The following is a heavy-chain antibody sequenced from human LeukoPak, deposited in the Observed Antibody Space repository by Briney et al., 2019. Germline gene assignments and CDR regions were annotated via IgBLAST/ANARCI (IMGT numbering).Heavy chain of an antibody. V-gene: IGHV3-30*18. CDR2: ISYDGSNK. J-gene: IGHJ3*02. Sequence: QAGGSLRLSCAASGFTFSSYGMHWVRQAPGKGLEWVAVISYDGSNKYYADSVKGGFTISRDNYKKTLYLQMNSLRAEDTAVFYCAKESWSTGSGKGAFDIWGQGTMVTVSS. CDR3: AKESWSTGSGKGAFDI. CDR1: GFTFSSYG. D-gene: IGHD3-10*01.